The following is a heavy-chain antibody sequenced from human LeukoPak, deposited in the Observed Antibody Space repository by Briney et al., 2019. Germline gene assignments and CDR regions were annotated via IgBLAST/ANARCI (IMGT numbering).Heavy chain of an antibody. D-gene: IGHD2-2*02. V-gene: IGHV3-30-3*01. CDR1: GFTFSSYA. CDR3: AKDEVVVVPAAIDY. J-gene: IGHJ4*02. Sequence: QAGGSLRLSCAASGFTFSSYAMHWVRQAPGKGLEWVAVISYDGSNKYYADSVKGRFTISRDNSKNTLYLQMNSLRADDTAVYYCAKDEVVVVPAAIDYWGQGTLVTVSS. CDR2: ISYDGSNK.